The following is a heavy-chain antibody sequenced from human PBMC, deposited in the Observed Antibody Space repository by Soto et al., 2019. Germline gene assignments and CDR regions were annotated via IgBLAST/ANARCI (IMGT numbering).Heavy chain of an antibody. V-gene: IGHV3-9*01. J-gene: IGHJ4*02. CDR1: GFTFDDHA. CDR2: ISWNSGII. Sequence: EVLLVESGGGLVQPGRSLRLSCAASGFTFDDHAMHWVRQAPGKGLEWVSIISWNSGIIDYADSVKGRFTISRDNAKNSLYLQMNSLRPEDTALYYCARDISIAAGGIDCWGQGTLVTVSS. D-gene: IGHD6-13*01. CDR3: ARDISIAAGGIDC.